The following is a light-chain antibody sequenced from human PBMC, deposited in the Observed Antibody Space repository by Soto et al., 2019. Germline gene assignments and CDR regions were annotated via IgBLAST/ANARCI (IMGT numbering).Light chain of an antibody. CDR3: RSYAGSKGVV. Sequence: QSVLTQPPSASGSPGQSVTISCTGTSSDVGGFNYVSWYQQHPGKVPKLMIYEVNKGPSGVPDRFSGSKSDNTASLTVSGLQAEDEADYYCRSYAGSKGVVFGGGTKVTVL. V-gene: IGLV2-8*01. CDR2: EVN. CDR1: SSDVGGFNY. J-gene: IGLJ2*01.